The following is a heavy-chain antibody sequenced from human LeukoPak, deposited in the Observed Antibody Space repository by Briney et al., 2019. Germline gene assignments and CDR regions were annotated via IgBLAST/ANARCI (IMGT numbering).Heavy chain of an antibody. CDR3: ARQYSGYDRRLDY. D-gene: IGHD5-12*01. CDR2: IRYDGSNK. V-gene: IGHV3-30*02. CDR1: GFTFSSYG. Sequence: GGSLRLSCAASGFTFSSYGMHWVRQAPGKGLEWVAFIRYDGSNKYYADSVKGRFTISRDNSKNTLYLQMNSLRAEDTAVYYCARQYSGYDRRLDYWGQGTLVTVSS. J-gene: IGHJ4*02.